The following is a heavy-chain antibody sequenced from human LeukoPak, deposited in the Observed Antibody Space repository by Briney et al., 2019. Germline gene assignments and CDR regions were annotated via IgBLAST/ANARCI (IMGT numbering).Heavy chain of an antibody. CDR2: VRHSGST. Sequence: SETLSLTCAVYGESITAYYWTWIRQPPGKRLEWIGEVRHSGSTNYNPSLKSRVTMSVDMSKNQFSLKLNSVTAADTAVYYCAGATATGTGRAFYYWAQGNLVPVSS. CDR1: GESITAYY. V-gene: IGHV4-34*01. J-gene: IGHJ4*02. D-gene: IGHD3-10*01. CDR3: AGATATGTGRAFYY.